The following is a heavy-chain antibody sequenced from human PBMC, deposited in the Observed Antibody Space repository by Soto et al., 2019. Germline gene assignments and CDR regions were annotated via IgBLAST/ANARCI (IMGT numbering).Heavy chain of an antibody. CDR2: IYASGTT. D-gene: IGHD1-1*01. J-gene: IGHJ4*02. Sequence: QVRLQESGPGLVKPSETLSLTCTVSGASISNYYWSWIRQPPGKGLECLGRIYASGTTTYNPSLRSRVTMSVDTSKNQFSLNLNSVTAADTAVYYCARESRSELGTVEYWGQGTLVTVPS. CDR1: GASISNYY. V-gene: IGHV4-4*07. CDR3: ARESRSELGTVEY.